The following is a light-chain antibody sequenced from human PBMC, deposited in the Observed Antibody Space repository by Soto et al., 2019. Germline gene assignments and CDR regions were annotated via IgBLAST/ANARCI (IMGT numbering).Light chain of an antibody. CDR2: WAS. CDR3: QQYCTPPPT. Sequence: DIVVTQSPDSLAVSLGERATINCKSSQSVFFSLNNHDSLTWYQQKPGQTLRLRLYWASTRASGVPERFSGSGSGPDFTLTVTSLQAEDVGVYYCQQYCTPPPTFGRGTKVEV. CDR1: QSVFFSLNNHDS. V-gene: IGKV4-1*01. J-gene: IGKJ1*01.